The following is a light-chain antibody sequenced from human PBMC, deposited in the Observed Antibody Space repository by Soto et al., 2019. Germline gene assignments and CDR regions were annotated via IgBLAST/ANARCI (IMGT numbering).Light chain of an antibody. V-gene: IGLV1-40*01. CDR2: ANS. J-gene: IGLJ1*01. Sequence: SALTQPPSVSGAPGQRVTISCTGSSSNIGAGYDVHWYQHFPGIAPKLLIYANSDRPSGVPDRFSGSKSGTSASLAITGLQAEDEADYYCQSYDSSLSAYVFGTGTKVTVL. CDR3: QSYDSSLSAYV. CDR1: SSNIGAGYD.